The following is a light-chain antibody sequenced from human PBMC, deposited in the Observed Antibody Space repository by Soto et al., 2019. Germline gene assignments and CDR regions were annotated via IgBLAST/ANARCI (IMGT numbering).Light chain of an antibody. V-gene: IGKV3-15*01. CDR2: GAS. Sequence: EIVMTQSPATLSVSPGERATLSCGASQSVGSNLAWYQQKPGQAPRLLIYGASTRATGVPARFSGSRSGTEFTLTINSLQSEDFAVYYCQRYNNWPLTFGGGTKVDIK. J-gene: IGKJ4*01. CDR3: QRYNNWPLT. CDR1: QSVGSN.